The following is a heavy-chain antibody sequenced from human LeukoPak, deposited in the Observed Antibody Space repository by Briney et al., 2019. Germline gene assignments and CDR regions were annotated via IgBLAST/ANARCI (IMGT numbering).Heavy chain of an antibody. CDR3: ARSKVADLIDY. CDR1: GGTFSSYA. J-gene: IGHJ4*02. Sequence: ASVKVSCKASGGTFSSYAISWVRQAPGQGLEWMGRIIPILGIANYAQKFRGRVTITADKSTSTAYMELSSLRSEDTAVYYCARSKVADLIDYWGQGTLVTVSS. V-gene: IGHV1-69*04. CDR2: IIPILGIA.